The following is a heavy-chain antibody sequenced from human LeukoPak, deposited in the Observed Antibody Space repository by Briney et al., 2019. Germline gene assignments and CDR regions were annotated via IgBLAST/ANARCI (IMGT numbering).Heavy chain of an antibody. J-gene: IGHJ4*02. CDR1: GFTFSNYW. D-gene: IGHD2/OR15-2a*01. CDR2: INSDGSWT. CDR3: VSFYETY. V-gene: IGHV3-74*01. Sequence: GGSLRLSCAASGFTFSNYWMHWVRHAPGKGLVWVSRINSDGSWTSYADSVKGRFTISKDNAKNTVYLQMNSLRAEDTAVYYCVSFYETYWGRGTLVTVSS.